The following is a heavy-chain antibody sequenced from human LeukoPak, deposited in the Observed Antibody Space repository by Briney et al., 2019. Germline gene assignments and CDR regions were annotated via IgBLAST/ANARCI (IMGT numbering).Heavy chain of an antibody. D-gene: IGHD3-22*01. V-gene: IGHV3-23*01. CDR1: GLTLSRYA. CDR3: AKQAYDSPRTDFDY. CDR2: VSTSGGST. J-gene: IGHJ4*02. Sequence: PGGSLRLSCAASGLTLSRYAMSWVRQSPGKGLEGVSGVSTSGGSTYYADSVKGRFTISRDNSKNTLHLQMNSLRAEDTAIYYCAKQAYDSPRTDFDYWGQGTLVTVSS.